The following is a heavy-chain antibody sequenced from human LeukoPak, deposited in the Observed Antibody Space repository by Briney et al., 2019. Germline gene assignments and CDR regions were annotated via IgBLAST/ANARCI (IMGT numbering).Heavy chain of an antibody. V-gene: IGHV3-33*01. CDR1: GFIFSTYG. D-gene: IGHD2-2*01. CDR2: IWYDGSNQ. J-gene: IGHJ4*02. Sequence: GGSLRLSCAASGFIFSTYGMHWVRQAPGKGLEWVAVIWYDGSNQNYADSVKGRFTISRDNSKNTLYLQMNSLRAEDTAVYYCAREQDIVVVPAAILMYWGQGTLVTVSS. CDR3: AREQDIVVVPAAILMY.